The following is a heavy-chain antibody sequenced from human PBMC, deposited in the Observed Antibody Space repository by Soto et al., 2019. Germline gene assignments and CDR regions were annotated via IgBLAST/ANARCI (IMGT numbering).Heavy chain of an antibody. D-gene: IGHD6-6*01. CDR3: AKSITARPFDY. J-gene: IGHJ4*02. CDR2: ISGSGGTT. V-gene: IGHV3-23*01. CDR1: WVNFSSYA. Sequence: PGRSHRLRYAASWVNFSSYAVSWVRQAPGKGLEWVSAISGSGGTTYYADSVKGRFTISRDNSKNTLYLQMNSLRAEDTAVYYCAKSITARPFDYWGQGALVTVSS.